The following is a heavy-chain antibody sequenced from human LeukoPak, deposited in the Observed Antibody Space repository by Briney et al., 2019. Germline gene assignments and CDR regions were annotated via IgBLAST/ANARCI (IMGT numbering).Heavy chain of an antibody. Sequence: GGSLRLSCAASGFTFISYAMSWVRQAPGKGLEWVSAISGSGGSTYYADSVKGRFTISRDNSKNTLYPQMNSLRAEDTAVYYCAPLTGGYYFDYWGQGTLVTVSS. V-gene: IGHV3-23*01. CDR3: APLTGGYYFDY. J-gene: IGHJ4*02. CDR2: ISGSGGST. D-gene: IGHD1-20*01. CDR1: GFTFISYA.